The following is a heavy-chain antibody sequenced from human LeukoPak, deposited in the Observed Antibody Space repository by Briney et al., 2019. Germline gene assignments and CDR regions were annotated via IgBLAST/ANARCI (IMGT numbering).Heavy chain of an antibody. CDR3: ASLITASETGFDF. CDR1: GDSVSSNSAV. J-gene: IGHJ4*02. CDR2: TYYRSKWYN. V-gene: IGHV6-1*01. D-gene: IGHD3-10*01. Sequence: SQTLSLTCAISGDSVSSNSAVWNWIRQSPSRGLEWLRRTYYRSKWYNDYAVSMKSRITINPDTSKNQFSLQLNSVTPEDTAVYFCASLITASETGFDFWGQGTLVTVSS.